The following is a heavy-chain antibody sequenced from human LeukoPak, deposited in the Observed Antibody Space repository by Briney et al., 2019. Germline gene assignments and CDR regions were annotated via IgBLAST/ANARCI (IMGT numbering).Heavy chain of an antibody. CDR2: IYYSVTT. D-gene: IGHD5-24*01. V-gene: IGHV4-59*08. CDR3: ARSRTNRDVYNFYY. Sequence: SETLSPTCTVSGGSISIYYWSWIRQPPGKGLEWMGYIYYSVTTNYNPSLKSRVTIPTVSSKNQFSLNLTSVTAADTAVYYCARSRTNRDVYNFYYWGQGTLVTVSS. CDR1: GGSISIYY. J-gene: IGHJ4*02.